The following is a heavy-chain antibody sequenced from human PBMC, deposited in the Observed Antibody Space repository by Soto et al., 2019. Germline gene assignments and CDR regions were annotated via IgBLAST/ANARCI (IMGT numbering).Heavy chain of an antibody. CDR2: IKSKTDGGTT. Sequence: GSLRLSCAASGFTFCHAWMNWVRQAPGKGLEWVGRIKSKTDGGTTDYDAPVKGRFTISRDDSKNTLYLQMNSLKTEDTAVYYCTTSIAVAGGYYYYYGMEVWGQGTTVTVSS. CDR3: TTSIAVAGGYYYYYGMEV. J-gene: IGHJ6*02. CDR1: GFTFCHAW. V-gene: IGHV3-15*07. D-gene: IGHD6-19*01.